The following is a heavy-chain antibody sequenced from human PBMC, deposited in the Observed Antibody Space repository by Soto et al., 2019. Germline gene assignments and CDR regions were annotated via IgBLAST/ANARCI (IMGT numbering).Heavy chain of an antibody. D-gene: IGHD2-2*01. V-gene: IGHV4-59*01. CDR2: IYYSGST. Sequence: SETLSLTCTVSGGSISSYYWSWIRQPPGKGQEWIGYIYYSGSTNYNPSLKSRVTISVDTSKNQFSLKLSSVTAADTAVYYCARGGEVVVVPAAMLGTFDYWGQGTLVTVSS. J-gene: IGHJ4*02. CDR1: GGSISSYY. CDR3: ARGGEVVVVPAAMLGTFDY.